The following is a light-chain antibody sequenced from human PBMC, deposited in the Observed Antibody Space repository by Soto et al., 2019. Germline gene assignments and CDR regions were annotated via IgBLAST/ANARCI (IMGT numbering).Light chain of an antibody. J-gene: IGKJ4*01. CDR1: RTVSNR. V-gene: IGKV3-15*01. CDR2: GAS. CDR3: PQSYHWPVP. Sequence: EIRICQSPDTLSVSPGERVTLSCRASRTVSNRLAWYQHKPGQAPRLLISGASTGATGIPPRFRGSGSGTEFTLTVDTLQSEDITIYYCPQSYHWPVPFGGGAKM.